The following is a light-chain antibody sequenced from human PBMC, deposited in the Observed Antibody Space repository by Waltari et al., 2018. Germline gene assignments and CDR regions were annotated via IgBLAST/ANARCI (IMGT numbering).Light chain of an antibody. CDR2: KAS. Sequence: DIQMTQSPSSLSASVGDRVTITCRASQGISSWLAWYQQTPGRVPKLLIYKASSLQSGVPSRFSGSGSGTDFTLNISSLQPEDFATYYCQQYDSAPFTFGPGTKLDIK. CDR3: QQYDSAPFT. V-gene: IGKV1-12*01. CDR1: QGISSW. J-gene: IGKJ3*01.